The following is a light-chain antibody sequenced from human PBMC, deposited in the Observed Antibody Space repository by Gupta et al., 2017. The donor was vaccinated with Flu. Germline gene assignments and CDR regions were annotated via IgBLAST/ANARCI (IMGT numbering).Light chain of an antibody. CDR1: SSEVGDYDY. V-gene: IGLV2-14*01. J-gene: IGLJ3*02. CDR3: SSYTRIDTVV. Sequence: STTISCTATSSEVGDYDYVSWYQQHPGQAPKLILYEVKNRPSGISDRVSGSKSGKTASLTISGLQAEDEAHYFCSSYTRIDTVVFGGGTKLTVL. CDR2: EVK.